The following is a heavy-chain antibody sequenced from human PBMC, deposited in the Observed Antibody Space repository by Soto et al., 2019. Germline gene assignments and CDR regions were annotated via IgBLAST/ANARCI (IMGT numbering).Heavy chain of an antibody. Sequence: GGSLRLSCAASGFTFSNAWMNWVRQAPGKGLEWVGRIKSKTDGGTTDYAAPVKGRFTISRDDSKNTLYLQMNSLKTEDTAVYYCTTDPGYSSSWPYFDYWGQGTLVTVSS. CDR2: IKSKTDGGTT. CDR1: GFTFSNAW. CDR3: TTDPGYSSSWPYFDY. J-gene: IGHJ4*02. D-gene: IGHD6-13*01. V-gene: IGHV3-15*07.